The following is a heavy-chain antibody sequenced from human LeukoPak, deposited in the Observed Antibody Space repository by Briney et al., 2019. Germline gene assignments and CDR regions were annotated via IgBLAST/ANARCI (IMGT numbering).Heavy chain of an antibody. D-gene: IGHD4-23*01. CDR3: LPGKGY. CDR2: TSPDGNEK. CDR1: GLTFNTYW. V-gene: IGHV3-7*01. J-gene: IGHJ4*02. Sequence: GGSLRLSCAAYGLTFNTYWMNWVRQAPGKGLEWVANTSPDGNEKYYADFVKGRFSIFRDNANSILYLQMNSLRGEDTAVYYCLPGKGYWGQGTLVTVSS.